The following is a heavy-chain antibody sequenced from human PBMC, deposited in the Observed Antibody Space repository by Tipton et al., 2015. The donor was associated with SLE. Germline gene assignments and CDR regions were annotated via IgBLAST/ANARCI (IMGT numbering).Heavy chain of an antibody. CDR1: GYSISTGYY. CDR3: ARGATHHYYYGMDV. J-gene: IGHJ6*02. Sequence: TLSLTCTVSGYSISTGYYWGWIRQPPGKGLEWIGSIYHSGSTNYNPSLKSRVTISVDTSKNQFSLKLSSVTAADTAVYYCARGATHHYYYGMDVWGQGTTVTVSS. V-gene: IGHV4-38-2*02. CDR2: IYHSGST.